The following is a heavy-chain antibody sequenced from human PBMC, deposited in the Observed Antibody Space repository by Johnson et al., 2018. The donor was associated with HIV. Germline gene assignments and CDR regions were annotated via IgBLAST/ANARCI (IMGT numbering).Heavy chain of an antibody. Sequence: QVQLVESGGGVQRPGGSLRLSCAASGFSFSDYFVSWIRQAPGKGLEWVAVIWYDGSNKYYADSVKGRFTISRDNSKNTLYLQMNSLRVEDTAVYYCAKDFGSSSWHAFDIWGQGTMVTVSS. V-gene: IGHV3-33*06. D-gene: IGHD6-13*01. CDR3: AKDFGSSSWHAFDI. J-gene: IGHJ3*02. CDR1: GFSFSDYF. CDR2: IWYDGSNK.